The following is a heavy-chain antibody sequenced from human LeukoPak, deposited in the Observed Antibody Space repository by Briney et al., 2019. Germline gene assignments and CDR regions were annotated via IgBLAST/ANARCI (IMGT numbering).Heavy chain of an antibody. CDR2: ISYGGSNK. Sequence: QSGGSLRLSCAASGFTFSSYAMHWVRQAPGKGLEWVAVISYGGSNKYYADSVKGRFTISRDNAKNSLYLQMNSLRAEDTALYYCAKVSDITMVRAPLDYWGQGTLVTVSS. CDR1: GFTFSSYA. V-gene: IGHV3-30-3*01. CDR3: AKVSDITMVRAPLDY. J-gene: IGHJ4*02. D-gene: IGHD3-10*01.